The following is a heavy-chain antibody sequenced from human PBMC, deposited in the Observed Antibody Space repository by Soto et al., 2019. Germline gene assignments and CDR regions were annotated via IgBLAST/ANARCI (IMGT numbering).Heavy chain of an antibody. J-gene: IGHJ5*02. CDR1: GGSISSYY. Sequence: SETLSLTRTFSGGSISSYYWSWIRPPPGKGLEWIGYIYYSGSTNYNPSLKSRVTISVDTSKNQFSLKLSSVTAADTAVYYCARPHGGSSGWDNWFDPWGQGTLVTVSS. V-gene: IGHV4-59*01. CDR3: ARPHGGSSGWDNWFDP. D-gene: IGHD6-25*01. CDR2: IYYSGST.